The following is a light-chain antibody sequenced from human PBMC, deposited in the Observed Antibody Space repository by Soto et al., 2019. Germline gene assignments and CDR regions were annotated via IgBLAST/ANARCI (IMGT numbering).Light chain of an antibody. CDR3: CSYAGSSLYV. J-gene: IGLJ1*01. Sequence: QSALTQPRSVSGSPGQSVTISCIGTSSDVGGYNYVSWYQQHPGKAPKLMIYDVSKRPSGVPDRFSGSKSGNTASLTISGLQAEDEADYYCCSYAGSSLYVFGTGTKVTVL. CDR2: DVS. V-gene: IGLV2-11*01. CDR1: SSDVGGYNY.